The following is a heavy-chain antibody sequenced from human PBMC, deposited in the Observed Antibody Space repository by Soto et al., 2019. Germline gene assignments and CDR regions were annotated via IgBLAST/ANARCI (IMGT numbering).Heavy chain of an antibody. Sequence: PGESLKISCQGSGYRFSSYWITWVRQKPGKGLEWMGRIDPSGSYTNYSASFEGHVTISADKANSTAYLQWSSLKASDSAMYYCARPGIAAAGTYVFDYWGQGTLVTVSA. CDR2: IDPSGSYT. CDR1: GYRFSSYW. V-gene: IGHV5-10-1*01. CDR3: ARPGIAAAGTYVFDY. D-gene: IGHD6-13*01. J-gene: IGHJ4*02.